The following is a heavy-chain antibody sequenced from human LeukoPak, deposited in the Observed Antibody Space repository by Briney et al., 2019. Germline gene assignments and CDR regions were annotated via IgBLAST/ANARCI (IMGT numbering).Heavy chain of an antibody. CDR2: IRSKANSDAT. CDR1: GFTLSGSA. J-gene: IGHJ4*02. CDR3: TRQNYYDSSGSY. Sequence: PGGSLRLSCAASGFTLSGSAMHWVRQASGEGLEWVGRIRSKANSDATAYAASVKGRFTISRDDSKNTAYLQMNSLKPEDTAVYYCTRQNYYDSSGSYWGQGTLVTVSS. D-gene: IGHD3-22*01. V-gene: IGHV3-73*01.